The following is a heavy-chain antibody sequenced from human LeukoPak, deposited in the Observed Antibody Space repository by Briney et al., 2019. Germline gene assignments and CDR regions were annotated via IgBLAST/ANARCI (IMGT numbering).Heavy chain of an antibody. V-gene: IGHV3-7*03. D-gene: IGHD2-15*01. CDR3: AKAGAVVVVAAKYFDY. J-gene: IGHJ4*02. CDR2: IKEDGSQK. Sequence: GGSLRLSCAASELTLSNYWMSWVRQAPGKGLEWVANIKEDGSQKYYLDSVKGRFTISRDNAKNSLYLQMNSLRAEDTAVYYCAKAGAVVVVAAKYFDYWGQGTLVAVSS. CDR1: ELTLSNYW.